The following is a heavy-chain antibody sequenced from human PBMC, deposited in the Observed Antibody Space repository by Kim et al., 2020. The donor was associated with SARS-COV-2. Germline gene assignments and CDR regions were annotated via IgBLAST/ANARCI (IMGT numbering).Heavy chain of an antibody. V-gene: IGHV4-31*03. CDR1: GGSISSGGYY. CDR3: ARDSDILTGYSDAFDI. Sequence: SETLSLTCTVSGGSISSGGYYWSWIRQHPGKGLEWIGYIYYSGSTYYNPSLKSRVTISVDTSKNQFSLKLSSVTAADTAVYYCARDSDILTGYSDAFDIWGQGTMVTVSS. CDR2: IYYSGST. D-gene: IGHD3-9*01. J-gene: IGHJ3*02.